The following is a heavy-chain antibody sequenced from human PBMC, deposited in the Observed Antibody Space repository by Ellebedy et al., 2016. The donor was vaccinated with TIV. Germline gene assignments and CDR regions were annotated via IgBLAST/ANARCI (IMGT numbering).Heavy chain of an antibody. J-gene: IGHJ4*02. D-gene: IGHD1-7*01. CDR1: GYTFTSYD. V-gene: IGHV1-2*04. CDR3: ARESPNVHKTRGTTFDY. Sequence: ASVKVSCKASGYTFTSYDINWVRQATGQGLEWMGWINPNSGGTNYAQKFQGWVTMTRDTSISTAYMELSRLRSDDTAVYYCARESPNVHKTRGTTFDYWGQGTLVTVSS. CDR2: INPNSGGT.